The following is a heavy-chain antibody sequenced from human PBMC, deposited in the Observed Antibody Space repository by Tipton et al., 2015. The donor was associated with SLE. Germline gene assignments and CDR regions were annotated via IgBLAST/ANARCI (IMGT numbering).Heavy chain of an antibody. CDR1: GDTFSSYA. CDR2: IIPIFGTA. D-gene: IGHD1-26*01. Sequence: QVQLVQSGAEVKKPGSSVKVSCKASGDTFSSYAISWVRQAPGQGPEWMGGIIPIFGTANYAQKFQGRVTITADKSTSTAYMELSSLRSEDTAVYYCASDYSGTRGFDIWGQGTMVTVSS. CDR3: ASDYSGTRGFDI. V-gene: IGHV1-69*06. J-gene: IGHJ3*02.